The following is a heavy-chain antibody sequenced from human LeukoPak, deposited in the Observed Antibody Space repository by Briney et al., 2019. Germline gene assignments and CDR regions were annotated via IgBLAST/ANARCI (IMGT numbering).Heavy chain of an antibody. J-gene: IGHJ4*02. CDR3: ARATHYDSSGLAY. Sequence: GGSLRLSCAASGFTFSSYAMHWVRQAPGKGLEWVAVISYDGSNKYYADSVKGRFTISRDNSKNTLYLQMNSLRAEDTAVYYCARATHYDSSGLAYWGQGTLVTVSS. CDR1: GFTFSSYA. CDR2: ISYDGSNK. V-gene: IGHV3-30-3*01. D-gene: IGHD3-22*01.